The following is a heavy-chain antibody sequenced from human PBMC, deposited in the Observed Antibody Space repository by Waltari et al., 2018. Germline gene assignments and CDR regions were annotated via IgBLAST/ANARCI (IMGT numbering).Heavy chain of an antibody. J-gene: IGHJ4*02. CDR2: IRSSGSTI. CDR1: GFTFSSYE. V-gene: IGHV3-48*03. CDR3: AREGPNTALDY. D-gene: IGHD5-18*01. Sequence: EVQLVESGGGLVQPGGSLRLSCAASGFTFSSYEMNWVRQAPGKGLEWVSYIRSSGSTIYYADSVKGRFTISRDNAKNSLYLQMNSLRAEDTAGYYCAREGPNTALDYWGQGTLVTVSS.